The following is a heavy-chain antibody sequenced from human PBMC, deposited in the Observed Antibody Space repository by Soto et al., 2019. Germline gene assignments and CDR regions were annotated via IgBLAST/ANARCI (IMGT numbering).Heavy chain of an antibody. CDR2: ISYDGSNK. CDR3: ARDLGSSWYPEYFQH. J-gene: IGHJ1*01. D-gene: IGHD6-13*01. CDR1: GLTFSHYG. Sequence: GGSLRLSCVASGLTFSHYGMHWVRQVPGKGLEWVAVISYDGSNKYYADSVKGRFTISRDNSKNTLYLQMDSLRAEDTAVYYCARDLGSSWYPEYFQHWGQGTLVTVSS. V-gene: IGHV3-30*03.